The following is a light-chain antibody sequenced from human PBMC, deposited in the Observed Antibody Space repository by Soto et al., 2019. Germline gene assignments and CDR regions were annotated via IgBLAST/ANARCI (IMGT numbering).Light chain of an antibody. Sequence: DIQMTQSPSSLSASVGDRVTITCRARQGSSNFLAWYQQKPGKVPKLLICAASTLQSGVPSQFSGSGSGTEFTLTITSLQPEDAATYYCQKYSSVITFCQGTRLEIK. J-gene: IGKJ5*01. CDR1: QGSSNF. CDR2: AAS. V-gene: IGKV1-27*01. CDR3: QKYSSVIT.